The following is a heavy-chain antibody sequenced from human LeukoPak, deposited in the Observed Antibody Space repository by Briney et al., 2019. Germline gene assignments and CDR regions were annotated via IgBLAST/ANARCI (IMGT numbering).Heavy chain of an antibody. CDR1: GFTVSRTW. V-gene: IGHV3-7*01. CDR2: INQDASTR. D-gene: IGHD1-26*01. J-gene: IGHJ4*02. Sequence: GGSLRLSCAASGFTVSRTWMAWVRQAPGKGLEWVANINQDASTRQYVDSVKGRFTISRDNAKNSLDLQMNSLRVEDTAVYYCARDQSGGLDYWGQGTLVTVSS. CDR3: ARDQSGGLDY.